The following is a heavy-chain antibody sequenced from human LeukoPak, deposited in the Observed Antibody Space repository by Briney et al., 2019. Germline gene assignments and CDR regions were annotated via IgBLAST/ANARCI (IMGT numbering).Heavy chain of an antibody. CDR2: IIPIFGTA. V-gene: IGHV1-69*13. CDR3: ARGTMVRGVIFDGMDV. D-gene: IGHD3-10*01. Sequence: ASVSVSCKASGGTFNSYAISWVRQAPGQGLEWMGGIIPIFGTANYAQKFQGRVTITADESTSTAYMELSSLRSEDTAVYYCARGTMVRGVIFDGMDVWGQGTTVTVSS. J-gene: IGHJ6*02. CDR1: GGTFNSYA.